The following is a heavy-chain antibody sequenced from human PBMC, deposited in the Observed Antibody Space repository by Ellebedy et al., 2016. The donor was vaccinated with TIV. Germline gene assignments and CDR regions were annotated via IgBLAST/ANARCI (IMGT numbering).Heavy chain of an antibody. D-gene: IGHD2-2*01. CDR3: ARDTVEVPSGDAFDL. V-gene: IGHV3-7*04. J-gene: IGHJ3*01. Sequence: PGGSLRLSCAASGFTFSRYWMSWLRQAPGKGLEYVAHIKFDEIEAYHADSVKGRFVISRDNARKSLYLQMNNLRVGDTAVYYCARDTVEVPSGDAFDLWGQGTTVTASS. CDR1: GFTFSRYW. CDR2: IKFDEIEA.